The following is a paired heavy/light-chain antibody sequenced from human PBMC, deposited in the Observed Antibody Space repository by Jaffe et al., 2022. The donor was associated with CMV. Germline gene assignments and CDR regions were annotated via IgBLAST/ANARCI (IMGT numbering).Heavy chain of an antibody. J-gene: IGHJ4*02. D-gene: IGHD3-9*01. CDR1: GFTFSTYS. Sequence: EVQLVESGGGLVKPGGSLRLSCAASGFTFSTYSMNWVRQAPGKGLEWVSSITSSGSYIHYADSVKGRFTISRDNAKNSLYLQMNSLRAEDTAVYYCARDPAYYDTLTGYVDSWGQGTLVTVSS. CDR2: ITSSGSYI. V-gene: IGHV3-21*01. CDR3: ARDPAYYDTLTGYVDS.
Light chain of an antibody. CDR2: GAS. Sequence: EIVMTQSPATLSVSPGERVTLSCRASQTVSSNLAWYQQKPGQAPRLLISGASTRATDFPARFSGSGSVTEFTLTISSLQSEDFAVYYCQQYNNWPWTFGQGTKVEIK. J-gene: IGKJ1*01. CDR3: QQYNNWPWT. CDR1: QTVSSN. V-gene: IGKV3-15*01.